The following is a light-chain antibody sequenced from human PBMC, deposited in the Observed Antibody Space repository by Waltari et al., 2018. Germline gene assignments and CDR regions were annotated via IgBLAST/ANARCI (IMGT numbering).Light chain of an antibody. CDR3: CSDAGLGIYV. CDR1: SSAVGNYNL. J-gene: IGLJ1*01. Sequence: QSGLTQPASVSGSPGPSITISCTGTSSAVGNYNLVSWYQQYPGKAPKLMVYEVTRRSSGVGDRFSGSKSGNTASLTSDGLQAEDEADYYCCSDAGLGIYVFGTGTKVTVL. V-gene: IGLV2-23*02. CDR2: EVT.